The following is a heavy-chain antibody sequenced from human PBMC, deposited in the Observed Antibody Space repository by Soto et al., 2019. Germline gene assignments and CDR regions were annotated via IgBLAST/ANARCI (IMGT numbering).Heavy chain of an antibody. V-gene: IGHV2-26*01. J-gene: IGHJ4*02. Sequence: QVTLKESGPVLVKPTETLTLTCTVSGFSLSNARMGVSWIRQPPGKALQWLAHIFSNDEKSYSTSLKSRLTTTKDTSKSQVVLTLTNMDPVDTSTYYCARIRNYDFWSGGPSLFDYWGQGTLVTVSS. CDR2: IFSNDEK. CDR3: ARIRNYDFWSGGPSLFDY. D-gene: IGHD3-3*01. CDR1: GFSLSNARMG.